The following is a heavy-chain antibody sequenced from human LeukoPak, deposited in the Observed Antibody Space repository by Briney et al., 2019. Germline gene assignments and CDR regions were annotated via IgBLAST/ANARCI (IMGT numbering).Heavy chain of an antibody. V-gene: IGHV4-59*01. D-gene: IGHD3-10*01. CDR1: GGXISNYY. CDR3: ASSNLGSLGQFDP. CDR2: IHSNGGA. Sequence: SETLSLTCTVSGGXISNYYWSWIRQPPGKGLEWIGFIHSNGGANYNASLNSRATISRDTSRSQVSLKLTSVTAADTAVYYCASSNLGSLGQFDPWGQGTLVTVSS. J-gene: IGHJ5*02.